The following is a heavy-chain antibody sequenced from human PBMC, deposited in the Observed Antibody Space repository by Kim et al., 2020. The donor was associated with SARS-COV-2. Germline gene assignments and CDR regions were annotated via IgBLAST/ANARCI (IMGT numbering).Heavy chain of an antibody. CDR3: ARDPTSNYDILTGLIDY. V-gene: IGHV3-21*01. D-gene: IGHD3-9*01. CDR1: GFTFSSYS. J-gene: IGHJ4*02. Sequence: GGSLRLSCAASGFTFSSYSMNWVRQAPGKGLEWVSSISSSSSYIYYADSVKGRFTISRDNAKNSLYLQMNSLRAEDTAVYYCARDPTSNYDILTGLIDYWGQGTLVTVSS. CDR2: ISSSSSYI.